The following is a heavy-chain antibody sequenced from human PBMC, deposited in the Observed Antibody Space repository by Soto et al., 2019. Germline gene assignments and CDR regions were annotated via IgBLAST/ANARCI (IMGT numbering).Heavy chain of an antibody. CDR2: IDPSDSYT. Sequence: PGESLKISCKGSGYSFTSYWISWVRQMPGKGLEWMGRIDPSDSYTNYSPSFQGHATISADKSISTAYLQWSSLKASDTAMYYCARVDDSSGYTIPAPDYWGQGTLVTVSS. J-gene: IGHJ4*02. V-gene: IGHV5-10-1*01. D-gene: IGHD3-22*01. CDR3: ARVDDSSGYTIPAPDY. CDR1: GYSFTSYW.